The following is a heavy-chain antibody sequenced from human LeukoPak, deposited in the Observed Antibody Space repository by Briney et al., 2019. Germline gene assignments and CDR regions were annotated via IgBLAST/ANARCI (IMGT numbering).Heavy chain of an antibody. CDR1: GGSISSYY. V-gene: IGHV4-59*01. CDR2: IYYSGST. Sequence: SETLSLTCTVSGGSISSYYWSWIRQPPGKGLEWIGYIYYSGSTNYNPSLKSRGTISVDTSKNQFSLKLSSVTAADTAVYYCARGGAGCSSTSCYFRFDPWGQGTLVTVSS. D-gene: IGHD2-2*01. CDR3: ARGGAGCSSTSCYFRFDP. J-gene: IGHJ5*02.